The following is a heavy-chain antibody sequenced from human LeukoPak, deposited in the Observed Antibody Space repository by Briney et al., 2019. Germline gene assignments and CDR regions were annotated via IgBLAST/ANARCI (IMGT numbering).Heavy chain of an antibody. J-gene: IGHJ4*02. D-gene: IGHD3-22*01. Sequence: ASVKVSCKVSGYTLTELSMHWVRQAPGKGLEWMGGFDPDTVETIYAQKFQGRVTMTEDTSTDTAYMDLSSLRSEDTAVYYCATVRYYDTPGDSDYFDYWGQGTLVTVSS. V-gene: IGHV1-24*01. CDR1: GYTLTELS. CDR3: ATVRYYDTPGDSDYFDY. CDR2: FDPDTVET.